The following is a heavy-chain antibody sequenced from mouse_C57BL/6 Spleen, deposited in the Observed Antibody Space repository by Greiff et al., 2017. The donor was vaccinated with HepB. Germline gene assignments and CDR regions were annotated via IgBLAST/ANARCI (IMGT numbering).Heavy chain of an antibody. CDR2: INPNNGGT. D-gene: IGHD1-1*01. J-gene: IGHJ3*01. CDR1: GYTFTDYN. Sequence: EVQLQQSGPELVKPGASVKIPCKASGYTFTDYNMDWVKQSHGKSLEWIGDINPNNGGTIYNQKFKGKATLTVDKSSSTAYMELRSLTSEDTAVYYCAREIYYGRSYGGFAYWGQGTLVTVSA. V-gene: IGHV1-18*01. CDR3: AREIYYGRSYGGFAY.